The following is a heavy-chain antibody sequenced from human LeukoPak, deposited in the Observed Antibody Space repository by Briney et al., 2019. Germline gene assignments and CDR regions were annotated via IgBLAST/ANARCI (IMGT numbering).Heavy chain of an antibody. V-gene: IGHV4-39*01. D-gene: IGHD6-6*01. CDR1: GGSISSSSYY. CDR3: ARLPYSSSHQIDY. Sequence: PSETLSLTCTVSGGSISSSSYYWGWIRQPPGKGLEWIGSIYYSGSTYYNPSLKSRVTISVDTSKNQFSLTVSSVTAADTAVYYCARLPYSSSHQIDYWGQGTLVTVSS. CDR2: IYYSGST. J-gene: IGHJ4*02.